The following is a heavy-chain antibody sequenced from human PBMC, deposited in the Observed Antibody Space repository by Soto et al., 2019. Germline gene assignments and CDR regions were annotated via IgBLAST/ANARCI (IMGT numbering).Heavy chain of an antibody. Sequence: QVQLVESGGGVVQPGRSLRLSCAASGFTFSSYGMHWVRQAPGKGLEWVAVISYDGSNKYYADSVKGRFTISRDNSKNRLYLQLNSLRAEDTAVYYCAKGPAIVLVPAAMNYYYGRDVWGQGTTVTVSS. D-gene: IGHD2-2*01. V-gene: IGHV3-30*18. J-gene: IGHJ6*02. CDR2: ISYDGSNK. CDR3: AKGPAIVLVPAAMNYYYGRDV. CDR1: GFTFSSYG.